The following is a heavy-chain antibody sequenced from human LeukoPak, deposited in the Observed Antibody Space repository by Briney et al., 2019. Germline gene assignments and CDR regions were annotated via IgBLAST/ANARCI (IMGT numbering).Heavy chain of an antibody. Sequence: GGSLRLSCAASGFTFCSYSMNWVHQAPGKGLEWVSYISSSSSTIYYADSVKGRFTISRDNAKNSLYLQMNSLRAEDTAVYYCARDARWFGELLPFFDYWGQGTLVTVSS. D-gene: IGHD3-10*01. CDR2: ISSSSSTI. J-gene: IGHJ4*02. V-gene: IGHV3-48*04. CDR1: GFTFCSYS. CDR3: ARDARWFGELLPFFDY.